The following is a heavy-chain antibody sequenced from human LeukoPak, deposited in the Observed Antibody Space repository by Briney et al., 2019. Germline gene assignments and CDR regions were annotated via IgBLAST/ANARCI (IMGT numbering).Heavy chain of an antibody. D-gene: IGHD3-10*01. V-gene: IGHV3-30*09. CDR1: GFTFSSYA. CDR3: ARGEFRG. CDR2: ISYDGSNK. Sequence: PGRSLRLSCAASGFTFSSYAMHWVRQAPGKGLEWVAVISYDGSNKYYADSVKGRFAISRDNSKNTLYLQMNSLRAEDTAVYYCARGEFRGWGQGTMVTVSS. J-gene: IGHJ3*01.